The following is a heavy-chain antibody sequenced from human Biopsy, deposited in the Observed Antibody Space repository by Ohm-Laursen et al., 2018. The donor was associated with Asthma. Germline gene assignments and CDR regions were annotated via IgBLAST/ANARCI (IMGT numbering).Heavy chain of an antibody. Sequence: PSETLSLTCSLSSGSGGYMRSGNYYWGWIRQPPGKGLVWIGSIYYSGTTYYNPSLEIRVTVSEDTSKNQFSLNLTSVTAADTAVYYCVRGSSSWHHGPFHYYYGLDVWGQGTTATVSS. CDR1: SGSGGYMRSGNYY. CDR3: VRGSSSWHHGPFHYYYGLDV. J-gene: IGHJ6*02. CDR2: IYYSGTT. V-gene: IGHV4-39*01. D-gene: IGHD6-13*01.